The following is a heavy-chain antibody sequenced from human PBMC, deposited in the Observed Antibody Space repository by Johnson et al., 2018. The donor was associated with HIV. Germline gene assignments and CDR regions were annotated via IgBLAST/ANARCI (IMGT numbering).Heavy chain of an antibody. CDR3: AKDIASGYTNGGTLDI. CDR1: GFSFSDYY. V-gene: IGHV3-11*01. CDR2: ISSSGTTV. Sequence: QVQLVESGGGLVKPGGSLRLSCAASGFSFSDYYLSWVRQAPGKGLECVSYISSSGTTVYYADSVKGRFTVSRDNSKNSLYLQMNSLRPEDTGLYYCAKDIASGYTNGGTLDIWGQGTMVTVSS. J-gene: IGHJ3*02. D-gene: IGHD6-19*01.